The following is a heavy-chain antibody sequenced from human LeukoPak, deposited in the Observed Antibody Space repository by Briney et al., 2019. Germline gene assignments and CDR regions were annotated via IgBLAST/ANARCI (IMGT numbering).Heavy chain of an antibody. CDR1: GGSISSYY. J-gene: IGHJ5*02. D-gene: IGHD2-2*01. V-gene: IGHV4-59*12. Sequence: SETLSLTCTVSGGSISSYYWSWIRQPPGKGLEWIGYIYYSGSTNYNPSLKSRVTMSVDTSKNQFSLKLSSVTAADTAVYYCARDAGYCSSTSCYDNWFDPWGQGTLVTVSS. CDR3: ARDAGYCSSTSCYDNWFDP. CDR2: IYYSGST.